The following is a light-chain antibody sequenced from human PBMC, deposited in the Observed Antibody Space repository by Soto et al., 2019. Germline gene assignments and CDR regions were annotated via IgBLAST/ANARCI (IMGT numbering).Light chain of an antibody. Sequence: QSVLTQPPSVSAATGQRVIISCSGSDSNVGNNYVSWYQQFPGAPPKLLIYDTSKRPSWISDRISASKSGTSATLVISSLQSGDEAHYYCGTWDTALSAGKFGGGTKLTVL. CDR2: DTS. CDR1: DSNVGNNY. CDR3: GTWDTALSAGK. J-gene: IGLJ3*02. V-gene: IGLV1-51*01.